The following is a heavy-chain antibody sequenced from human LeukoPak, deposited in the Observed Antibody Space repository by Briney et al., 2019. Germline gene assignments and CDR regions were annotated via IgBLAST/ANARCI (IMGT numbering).Heavy chain of an antibody. CDR3: AKGKRYPDY. CDR1: GFPFSSYW. D-gene: IGHD1-1*01. J-gene: IGHJ4*02. Sequence: GGSLRLSCVASGFPFSSYWMSWVRQAPGKGLGWVASLNLDGSDKYYVDSVKGRFTISRDNAKNSLYLQMDSLRVEDTAVYYCAKGKRYPDYWGQGILVAVSS. CDR2: LNLDGSDK. V-gene: IGHV3-7*03.